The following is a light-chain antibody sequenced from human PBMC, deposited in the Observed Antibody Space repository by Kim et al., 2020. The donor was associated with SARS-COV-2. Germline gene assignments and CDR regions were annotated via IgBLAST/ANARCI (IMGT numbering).Light chain of an antibody. CDR2: EVT. J-gene: IGLJ2*01. CDR1: SSDIGSYNF. V-gene: IGLV2-8*01. CDR3: SSYAGDNHLGVV. Sequence: SVTISGTGTSSDIGSYNFVSWYQQHPDKAPKLIMYEVTKRPSGVSDRFSGSKSANTASLTVSGLQAEDEANYYCSSYAGDNHLGVVFGGGTQLTVL.